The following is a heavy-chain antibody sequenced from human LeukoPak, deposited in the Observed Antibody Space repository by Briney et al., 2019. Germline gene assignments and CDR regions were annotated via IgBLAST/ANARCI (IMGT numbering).Heavy chain of an antibody. J-gene: IGHJ4*02. CDR2: MNPNSGNT. CDR3: ARAPGVWGSYRYTAHFDY. V-gene: IGHV1-8*01. D-gene: IGHD3-16*02. Sequence: ASVKVSCKASGYTFTSYDINWVRQATGQGLEWMGWMNPNSGNTGYAQKFQGRVTMTRNTSISTAYMELSSLRSEDTAVYYCARAPGVWGSYRYTAHFDYWGQGTLVTVSS. CDR1: GYTFTSYD.